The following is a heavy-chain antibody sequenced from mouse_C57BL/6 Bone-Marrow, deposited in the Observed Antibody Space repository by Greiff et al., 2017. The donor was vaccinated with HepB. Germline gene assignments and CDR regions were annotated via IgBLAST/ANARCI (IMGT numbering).Heavy chain of an antibody. D-gene: IGHD4-1*01. CDR2: IDPSDSYT. CDR3: ARAGTGTSIDY. CDR1: GYTFTSYW. Sequence: QVHVKQSGAELVKPGASVKLSCKASGYTFTSYWMQWVKQRPGQGLEWIGEIDPSDSYTNYNQKFKGKATLTVDTSSSTAYMQLSSLTSEDSAVYYCARAGTGTSIDYWGQGTTLTVSS. J-gene: IGHJ2*01. V-gene: IGHV1-50*01.